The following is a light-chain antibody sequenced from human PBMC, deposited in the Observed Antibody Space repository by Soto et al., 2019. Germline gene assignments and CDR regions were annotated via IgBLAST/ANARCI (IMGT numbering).Light chain of an antibody. CDR2: DAS. Sequence: EVVLTQSPAILSLTPGERATLSCRASQSISSVLAWYQHKPGRAPRLLIYDASNRDTGIPARFSGSGSGTDFTLTISSLEPEDFAVYYCQHRNNWPTFGGGTKVEIK. V-gene: IGKV3-11*01. CDR3: QHRNNWPT. J-gene: IGKJ4*01. CDR1: QSISSV.